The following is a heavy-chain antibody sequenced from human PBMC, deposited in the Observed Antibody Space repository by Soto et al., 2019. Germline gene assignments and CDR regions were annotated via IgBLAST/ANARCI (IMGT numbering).Heavy chain of an antibody. V-gene: IGHV4-31*03. D-gene: IGHD3-22*01. Sequence: PSETLSLTCTVSGGSISSCGYYWSWIRQHPGKGLEWIGYIYYSGSTYYKPSLKSRVTISVDTSKNQFSLKLSSVTAADTAVYYCAREYYYDSSGYPNWFDPWGQGTLVTVSS. CDR1: GGSISSCGYY. J-gene: IGHJ5*02. CDR3: AREYYYDSSGYPNWFDP. CDR2: IYYSGST.